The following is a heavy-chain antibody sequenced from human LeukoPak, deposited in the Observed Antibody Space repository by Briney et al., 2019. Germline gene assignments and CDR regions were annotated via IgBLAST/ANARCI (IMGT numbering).Heavy chain of an antibody. CDR3: ARDGVATRLDAFDI. V-gene: IGHV4-34*01. J-gene: IGHJ3*02. Sequence: SETLSLTCAVYGGSFSGYYWSWIRQPPGKGLEWMGEINHSGSTNYNPSLKSRVTISVDTSKNQFSLKLSSVTAADTAVYYCARDGVATRLDAFDIWGQGTMVTVSS. CDR1: GGSFSGYY. D-gene: IGHD5-12*01. CDR2: INHSGST.